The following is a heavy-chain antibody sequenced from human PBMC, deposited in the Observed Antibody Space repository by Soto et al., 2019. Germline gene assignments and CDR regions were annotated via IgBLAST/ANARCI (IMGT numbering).Heavy chain of an antibody. CDR3: AARIAAATMFDY. CDR2: VWYDGNNK. CDR1: GFTFSSYT. D-gene: IGHD6-13*01. Sequence: GGSLRLSCAASGFTFSSYTMHWVRQAPGKGLEWVAVVWYDGNNKYYADSVKGRFSISRGNSKNTLFLQMNSLRADDTAVYYCAARIAAATMFDYWGRGTLVTVSS. V-gene: IGHV3-33*08. J-gene: IGHJ4*02.